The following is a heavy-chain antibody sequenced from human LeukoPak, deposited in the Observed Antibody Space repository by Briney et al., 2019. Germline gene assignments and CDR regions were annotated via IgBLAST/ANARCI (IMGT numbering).Heavy chain of an antibody. CDR3: ARHSGYTSGWYWFDP. Sequence: SETLSLTCSVSGGSISSSGYYWGWLRQPPGKGLEWIATIYYSGSAYYNPSLKSRVTISVDTSKNQFSLKLNSVTAADTAVYYCARHSGYTSGWYWFDPCGQGTLVTVSS. D-gene: IGHD6-19*01. CDR2: IYYSGSA. V-gene: IGHV4-39*01. CDR1: GGSISSSGYY. J-gene: IGHJ5*02.